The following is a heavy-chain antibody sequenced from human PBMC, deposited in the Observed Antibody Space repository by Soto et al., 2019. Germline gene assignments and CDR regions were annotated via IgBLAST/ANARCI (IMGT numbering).Heavy chain of an antibody. CDR1: GFTLRNYY. V-gene: IGHV3-74*01. CDR3: ARVGVPAALDI. Sequence: EVQLVESGGALVQPGGSLRLSCVVSGFTLRNYYMHWARQAPGKGLVWVSHINGDGSTTDYADSVKGRFTISRDNAKNTLYLQMNSLRAEDTAVYYCARVGVPAALDIWGEGTMVPVSS. D-gene: IGHD1-26*01. CDR2: INGDGSTT. J-gene: IGHJ3*02.